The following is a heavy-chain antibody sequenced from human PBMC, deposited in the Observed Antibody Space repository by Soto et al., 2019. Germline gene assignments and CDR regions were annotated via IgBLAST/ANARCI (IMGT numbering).Heavy chain of an antibody. CDR1: GFTFSSYG. J-gene: IGHJ4*02. CDR2: ISYDGSNK. Sequence: GGSLRLSCAASGFTFSSYGMHWVRQAPGKGLEWVAVISYDGSNKYYADSVKGRFTISRDNSKNTLYLQMNSLRAEDTAVYYCAKDPRVYSSGWPYFDYWGQGTLVTVSS. D-gene: IGHD6-19*01. CDR3: AKDPRVYSSGWPYFDY. V-gene: IGHV3-30*18.